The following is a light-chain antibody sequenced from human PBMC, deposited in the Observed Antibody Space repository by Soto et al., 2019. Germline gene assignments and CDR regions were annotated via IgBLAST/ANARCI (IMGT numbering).Light chain of an antibody. Sequence: QSALTQPASVSGSPGQSITISCTGTSSDVGGYNYVSWYQQHPGKAPKLMIYDVSNRPSGVSNRFSGSKSGNTASLTIDGLRSEDEADYYSSSYTSSSTLVFGTGAKVTV. CDR2: DVS. J-gene: IGLJ1*01. V-gene: IGLV2-14*01. CDR3: SSYTSSSTLV. CDR1: SSDVGGYNY.